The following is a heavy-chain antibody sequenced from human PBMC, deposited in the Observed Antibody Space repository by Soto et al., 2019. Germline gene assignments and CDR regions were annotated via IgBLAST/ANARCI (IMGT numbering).Heavy chain of an antibody. V-gene: IGHV5-51*01. J-gene: IGHJ6*04. CDR1: GYSFTSYW. CDR2: IYPGDSDT. Sequence: GESLKISCKGSGYSFTSYWIGWVRQMPGKGLEWMGIIYPGDSDTRYSPSFQGQVTISADKTISTAYLQWSSLKASDTAMYYCARQSEWFGELQPPTVDVWGKGTTVTVSS. D-gene: IGHD3-10*01. CDR3: ARQSEWFGELQPPTVDV.